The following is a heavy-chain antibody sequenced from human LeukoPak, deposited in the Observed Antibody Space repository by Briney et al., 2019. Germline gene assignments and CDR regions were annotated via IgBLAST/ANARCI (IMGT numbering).Heavy chain of an antibody. Sequence: GGSLRLSCAASGFTFSSYAMSWVRQAPGKGLEWVSAISGSGGSTYYADSVKGRFTIPRDNSKNTLYLQMNSLRAEDTAVFYCAKSRDGYKSFDYWGQGTLVTVSS. J-gene: IGHJ4*02. CDR3: AKSRDGYKSFDY. CDR1: GFTFSSYA. D-gene: IGHD5-24*01. CDR2: ISGSGGST. V-gene: IGHV3-23*01.